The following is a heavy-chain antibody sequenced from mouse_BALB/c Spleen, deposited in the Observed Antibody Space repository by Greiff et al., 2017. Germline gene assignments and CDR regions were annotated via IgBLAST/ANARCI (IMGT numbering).Heavy chain of an antibody. CDR2: IYPGNVNT. CDR3: ARSRYDDWFAY. J-gene: IGHJ3*01. CDR1: GYTFTSYY. D-gene: IGHD2-14*01. Sequence: VQLQESGPELVKPGASVRISCKASGYTFTSYYIHWVKQRPGQGLEWIGWIYPGNVNTKYNEKFKGNATLTADKSSSTAYMQLSSLTSEDSAVYFCARSRYDDWFAYWGQGTLVTVSA. V-gene: IGHV1S56*01.